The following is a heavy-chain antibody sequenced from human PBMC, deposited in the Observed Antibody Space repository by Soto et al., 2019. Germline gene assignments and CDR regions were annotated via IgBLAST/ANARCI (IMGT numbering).Heavy chain of an antibody. CDR2: ISGLNGNT. CDR3: ARDLFGEDGAGYFDH. Sequence: QVHLVQSGVEVKKPGASVKVSCKASGYSFSTYGISWVRQAPGQGLEWTGWISGLNGNTNYAQNHKDIITLTQDTSPSTSYTELRSLGFDDTAMYYCARDLFGEDGAGYFDHWGQGTLVTVSS. V-gene: IGHV1-18*01. D-gene: IGHD3-10*01. J-gene: IGHJ4*02. CDR1: GYSFSTYG.